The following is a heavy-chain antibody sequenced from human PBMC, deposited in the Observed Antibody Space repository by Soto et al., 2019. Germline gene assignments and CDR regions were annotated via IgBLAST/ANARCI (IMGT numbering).Heavy chain of an antibody. J-gene: IGHJ4*02. V-gene: IGHV1-2*02. CDR1: GYTFTGYY. Sequence: ASVKVSCKASGYTFTGYYMHWVRQAPGQGLEWMGWINPNSGGTNYAQKFQGRVTMTRDTSISTAYMELSRLKSDDTAVYYCARGRVLRFLEWLPSSSYWGQGTPVTVSS. D-gene: IGHD3-3*01. CDR3: ARGRVLRFLEWLPSSSY. CDR2: INPNSGGT.